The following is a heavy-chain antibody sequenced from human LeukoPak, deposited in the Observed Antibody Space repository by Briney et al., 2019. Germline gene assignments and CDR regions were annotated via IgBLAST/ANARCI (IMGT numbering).Heavy chain of an antibody. CDR3: ARTSGAGTTARYYFDY. Sequence: ASVKVSCKASGGTFSSYAISWVRQAPGQGLEWMGRIIPILGIANYAQKFQGRVTITADKSTSTAYMELSSLRSEDTAVYYCARTSGAGTTARYYFDYWGQGTLVTVSS. V-gene: IGHV1-69*04. J-gene: IGHJ4*02. D-gene: IGHD1-7*01. CDR2: IIPILGIA. CDR1: GGTFSSYA.